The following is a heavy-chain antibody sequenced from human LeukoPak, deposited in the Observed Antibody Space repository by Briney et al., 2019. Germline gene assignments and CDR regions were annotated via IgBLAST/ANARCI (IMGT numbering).Heavy chain of an antibody. CDR3: AVDFWSGYSNYYYGMDV. V-gene: IGHV1-18*01. D-gene: IGHD3-3*01. J-gene: IGHJ6*02. Sequence: ASVKVSCKASGYTFTSYGISWVRQAPGQGLEWMGWISAYNGNTNYAQKLQGRVTMTTDTPTSTAYMELRSLRSDDTAVYYCAVDFWSGYSNYYYGMDVWGQGTTVTVSS. CDR2: ISAYNGNT. CDR1: GYTFTSYG.